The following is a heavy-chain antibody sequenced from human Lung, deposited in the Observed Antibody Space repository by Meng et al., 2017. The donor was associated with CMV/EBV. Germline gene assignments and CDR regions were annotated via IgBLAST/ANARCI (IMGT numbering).Heavy chain of an antibody. Sequence: GESXKIPCSASGFSFRNYAMHWVRQAPDTGLEWGAFVSVDGGNTYYGDSVKGRFTISRDNSKDTLFLQMISLTPTDTDVYYCAKGCSSGIVITPLAEYNGFDPWXQGTXVTVSS. CDR3: AKGCSSGIVITPLAEYNGFDP. J-gene: IGHJ5*02. CDR1: GFSFRNYA. D-gene: IGHD3-16*01. CDR2: VSVDGGNT. V-gene: IGHV3-30*18.